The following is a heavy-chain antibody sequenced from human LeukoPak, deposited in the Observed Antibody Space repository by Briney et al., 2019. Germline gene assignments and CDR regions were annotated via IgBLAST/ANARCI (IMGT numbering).Heavy chain of an antibody. V-gene: IGHV3-33*03. CDR1: GFTFSTYG. CDR2: IWYDGRKK. D-gene: IGHD2-15*01. Sequence: GRSLRLSCAASGFTFSTYGMHWVRQAPGKGLEWVAVIWYDGRKKYYAASVKGRFAISRDNAKDSLYLQMNSLRAEDTAVYYCAKCSGGNCYQSDDHWGQGTLVTVSP. J-gene: IGHJ5*02. CDR3: AKCSGGNCYQSDDH.